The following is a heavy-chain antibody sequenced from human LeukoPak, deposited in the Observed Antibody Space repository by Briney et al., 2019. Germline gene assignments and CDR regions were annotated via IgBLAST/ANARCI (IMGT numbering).Heavy chain of an antibody. CDR3: ARRDTGWNYCDY. V-gene: IGHV4-59*08. CDR1: GDSINGHY. Sequence: PSETLSLTCTNSGDSINGHYWSWIRQPPGKRLEWIGDIHYKGSTNYNLSLKSRVTISVDTSKNHLSLNLTSVLAADTAIYYCARRDTGWNYCDYWGQGILVTVSS. CDR2: IHYKGST. J-gene: IGHJ4*02. D-gene: IGHD6-19*01.